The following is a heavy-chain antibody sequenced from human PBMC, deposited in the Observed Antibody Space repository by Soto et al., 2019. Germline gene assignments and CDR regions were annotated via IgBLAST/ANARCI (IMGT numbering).Heavy chain of an antibody. J-gene: IGHJ6*02. V-gene: IGHV1-69*06. Sequence: SVKVSCKASVGTFSSYAISWVRQAPGQGLEWMGGIIPIFGTANYAQKFQGRVTITADKSTSTAYMELSSLRSEDTAVYYCARGKITIFGVVMQQRGNYYYYGVDVWGQGTKVTVS. CDR2: IIPIFGTA. CDR1: VGTFSSYA. D-gene: IGHD3-3*01. CDR3: ARGKITIFGVVMQQRGNYYYYGVDV.